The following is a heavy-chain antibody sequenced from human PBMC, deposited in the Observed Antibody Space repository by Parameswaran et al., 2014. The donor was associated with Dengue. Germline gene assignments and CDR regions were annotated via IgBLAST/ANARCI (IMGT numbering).Heavy chain of an antibody. CDR2: IRSKAYGGTT. V-gene: IGHV3-49*02. Sequence: RWIRQPPGKGLEWVGFIRSKAYGGTTEYAASVKGRFTISRDDSKSIAYLQMNSLKTEDTAVYYCTNGSSRFDYWGQGTLVTVSS. CDR3: TNGSSRFDY. D-gene: IGHD1-26*01. J-gene: IGHJ4*02.